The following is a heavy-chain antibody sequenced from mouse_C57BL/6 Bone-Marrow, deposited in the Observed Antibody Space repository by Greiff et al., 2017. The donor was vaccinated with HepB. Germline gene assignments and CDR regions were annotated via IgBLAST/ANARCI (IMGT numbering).Heavy chain of an antibody. CDR1: GFTFSDYG. CDR3: ATGRGAMDY. J-gene: IGHJ4*01. D-gene: IGHD3-3*01. Sequence: EVKLMESGGGLVKPGGSLKLSCAASGFTFSDYGMHWVRQAPEKGLEWVAYISSGSSTIYYADTVKGRFTISRDNAKNTLFLQMTSLRSEDTAMYYCATGRGAMDYWGQGTSVTVSS. V-gene: IGHV5-17*01. CDR2: ISSGSSTI.